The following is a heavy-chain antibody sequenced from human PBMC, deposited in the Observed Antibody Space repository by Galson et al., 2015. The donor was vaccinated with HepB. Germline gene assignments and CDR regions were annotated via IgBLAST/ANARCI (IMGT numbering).Heavy chain of an antibody. CDR2: ISGSSGTK. CDR1: GFSFNDYS. Sequence: SLRLSCAAFGFSFNDYSMNWVRQAPGKGLEWISYISGSSGTKYYAGSVKGRFTISRDNVQNSLHLQMNSLRDEDTAVYYCARDRRGAGGAFDIWGQGTMVIVSS. J-gene: IGHJ3*02. D-gene: IGHD1-26*01. V-gene: IGHV3-48*02. CDR3: ARDRRGAGGAFDI.